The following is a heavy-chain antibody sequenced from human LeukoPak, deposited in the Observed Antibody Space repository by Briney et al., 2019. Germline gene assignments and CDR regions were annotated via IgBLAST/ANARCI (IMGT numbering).Heavy chain of an antibody. CDR3: AKDYY. CDR1: GFTVSSNY. Sequence: GGSLRLSCAASGFTVSSNYMTWVRQAPGKGLEWVSGISGSGGSTYYADSVKGRFTISRDNSKNTLYLQMNSLRGEDTAVYYCAKDYYWGLGTLVTVPS. V-gene: IGHV3-23*01. J-gene: IGHJ4*02. CDR2: ISGSGGST.